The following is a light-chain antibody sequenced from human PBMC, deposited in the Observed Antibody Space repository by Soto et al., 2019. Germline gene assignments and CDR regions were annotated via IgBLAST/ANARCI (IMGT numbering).Light chain of an antibody. V-gene: IGLV2-14*01. CDR3: NSYTTSSTLV. CDR1: SSDVGAYNY. CDR2: EVS. J-gene: IGLJ3*02. Sequence: QSVLTQPASVCGSPGQSITISCTGTSSDVGAYNYVSWYQQHPGKAPKLMIFEVSHRPSGVSYRFSGSKSGNTASLTISGLQAEDEADYYCNSYTTSSTLVFGGGTKLTVL.